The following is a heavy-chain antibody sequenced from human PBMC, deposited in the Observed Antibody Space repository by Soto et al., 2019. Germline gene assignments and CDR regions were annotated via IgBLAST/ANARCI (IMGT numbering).Heavy chain of an antibody. D-gene: IGHD2-15*01. CDR2: ISGSGGST. V-gene: IGHV3-23*01. J-gene: IGHJ3*02. Sequence: EVQLLESGGGLVQPGGSLRLSCAASGFTFSSYAMSWVRQAPGKGLEWVSAISGSGGSTYYADSVKGRFTISRDNSKNKLYLQMNSLRAEDTAVYYCAKPFCSGGSCYGSHDAFDIWGQGTMVTVSS. CDR1: GFTFSSYA. CDR3: AKPFCSGGSCYGSHDAFDI.